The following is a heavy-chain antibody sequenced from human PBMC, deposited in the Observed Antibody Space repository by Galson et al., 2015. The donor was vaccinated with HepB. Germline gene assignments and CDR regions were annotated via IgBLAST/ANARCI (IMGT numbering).Heavy chain of an antibody. CDR3: ASTLVWVAPFDY. Sequence: SVKVSCKASGYTFTSYYMHWVRQAPGQGLEWMGIINPSGGSTSYAQKFQGRVTMTRDTSTSTVYMELSSLRSEDTAVYYCASTLVWVAPFDYWGQGTLVTVSS. CDR1: GYTFTSYY. D-gene: IGHD2-15*01. J-gene: IGHJ4*02. V-gene: IGHV1-46*03. CDR2: INPSGGST.